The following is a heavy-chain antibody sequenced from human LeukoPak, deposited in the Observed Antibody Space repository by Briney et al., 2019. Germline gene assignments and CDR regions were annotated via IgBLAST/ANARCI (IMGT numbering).Heavy chain of an antibody. CDR2: IIPIFGTA. CDR1: GGTFSSYA. Sequence: ASVKVSYKASGGTFSSYAISWVRQAPGQGLEWMGGIIPIFGTANYAQKFQGRVTITADKSTSTAYMELSSLRSEDTAVYYCARGGVVPATYQFDYWGQGTLVTVSS. D-gene: IGHD2-2*01. J-gene: IGHJ4*02. CDR3: ARGGVVPATYQFDY. V-gene: IGHV1-69*06.